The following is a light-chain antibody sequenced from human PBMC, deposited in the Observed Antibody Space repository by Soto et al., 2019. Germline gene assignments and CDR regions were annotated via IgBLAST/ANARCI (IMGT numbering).Light chain of an antibody. CDR2: DVR. Sequence: QSALTQPASVSGSPGQSITISCTGSSSDIGDYKYVSWYKQHPGKAPQLMIYDVRNRPSGVSNRFSGSKSGNTASLTISGLQAEDGADYYCSSYTRTSFVIFGGGTKLTVL. CDR1: SSDIGDYKY. CDR3: SSYTRTSFVI. J-gene: IGLJ2*01. V-gene: IGLV2-14*01.